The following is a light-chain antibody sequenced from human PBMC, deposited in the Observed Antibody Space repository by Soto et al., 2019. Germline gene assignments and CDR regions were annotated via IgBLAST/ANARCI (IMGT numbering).Light chain of an antibody. Sequence: QPVLTQPPSASGTPGQRVTISCSGSSSNIGSNTVNWYHQLPGTAPKLLIYRNNQRPSGVPDRVSGSKSGTSASLTISGLQSDDEADYYCATWDASLDGMVFGGGTKVTVL. CDR1: SSNIGSNT. CDR2: RNN. J-gene: IGLJ2*01. V-gene: IGLV1-44*01. CDR3: ATWDASLDGMV.